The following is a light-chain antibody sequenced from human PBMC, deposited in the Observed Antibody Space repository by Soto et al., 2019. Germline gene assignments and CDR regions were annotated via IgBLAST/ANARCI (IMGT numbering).Light chain of an antibody. Sequence: QSALTQPPSASGSPGQSVTISCTGTSSDVGGYNYVSWYQQYSGKAPKLILYEVNRRPSGVPDRFSGSKSGNTASLTVSGLQAEDEADYYCSSYAGSSNVFGTGTKLTVL. V-gene: IGLV2-8*01. J-gene: IGLJ1*01. CDR1: SSDVGGYNY. CDR3: SSYAGSSNV. CDR2: EVN.